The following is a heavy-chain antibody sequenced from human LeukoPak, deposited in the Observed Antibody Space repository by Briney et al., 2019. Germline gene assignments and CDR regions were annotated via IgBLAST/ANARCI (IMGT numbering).Heavy chain of an antibody. CDR2: ISPYTGNT. D-gene: IGHD2-2*01. CDR3: TREAEDLPGAITFLY. V-gene: IGHV1-18*01. CDR1: GYSFTGYG. J-gene: IGHJ4*02. Sequence: ASVTVSCKASGYSFTGYGVSWVRQAPGQGLEWMGWISPYTGNTDYVHDLRGRVTVTADTSTNTVYMELRSLRSDHTAVYYCTREAEDLPGAITFLYWGQGTLVTVSS.